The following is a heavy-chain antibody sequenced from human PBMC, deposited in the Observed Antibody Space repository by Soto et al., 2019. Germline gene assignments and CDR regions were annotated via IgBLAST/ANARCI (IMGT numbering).Heavy chain of an antibody. CDR1: GFTFSSYG. CDR2: ISYDGSNK. D-gene: IGHD2-2*01. CDR3: ARDRGYQLLFGYFDY. Sequence: VQLVESGGGVVQPGRSLRLSCAASGFTFSSYGMHWVRQAPGKGLEWVAVISYDGSNKYYADSVKGRFTISRDNSKNSLYLQMNSLRAEDTAVYYCARDRGYQLLFGYFDYWGQGTLVTVSS. J-gene: IGHJ4*02. V-gene: IGHV3-30*03.